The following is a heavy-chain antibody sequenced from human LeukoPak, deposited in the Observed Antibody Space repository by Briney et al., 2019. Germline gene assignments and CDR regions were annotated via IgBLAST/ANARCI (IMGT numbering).Heavy chain of an antibody. CDR2: ISSSSSYI. D-gene: IGHD6-13*01. CDR1: GCTFSSYS. J-gene: IGHJ4*02. CDR3: ARWGSAAVVDY. Sequence: GGSLRLSCAASGCTFSSYSMNWVRQAPGKGLEWVSSISSSSSYIYYADSLKCRFTSSRDNAKNSLYLQMNSLRAEDTAVYYCARWGSAAVVDYWGQGTLVTVSS. V-gene: IGHV3-21*01.